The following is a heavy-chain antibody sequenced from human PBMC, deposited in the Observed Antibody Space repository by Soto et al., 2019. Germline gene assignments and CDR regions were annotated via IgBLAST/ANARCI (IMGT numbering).Heavy chain of an antibody. CDR2: IYSDGST. V-gene: IGHV3-66*01. Sequence: EVQVVESGGDLVQPGGSLRLSCAASGFNVNSDYMNWVRQAPGKGLEWVSVIYSDGSTYYADSVKGRFSISRDNSKNMLHLEMSSLSAEDTDVYYCASEPGLRNGMSAWGQGTTVTVSS. J-gene: IGHJ6*02. CDR1: GFNVNSDY. CDR3: ASEPGLRNGMSA.